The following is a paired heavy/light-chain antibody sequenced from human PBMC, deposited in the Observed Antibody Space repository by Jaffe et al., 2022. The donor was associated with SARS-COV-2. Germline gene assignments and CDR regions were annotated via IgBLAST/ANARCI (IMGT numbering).Light chain of an antibody. CDR2: RNN. CDR1: SSNIGSNF. Sequence: QSVLTQPPSASGAPGQRVTISCSGSSSNIGSNFVYWYQQLPGTAPKLLISRNNQRPSGVPDRFSGSKSGTSASLAISGLRSEDEADYYCAAWDDTLSANWVFGGGTKLTVL. V-gene: IGLV1-47*01. CDR3: AAWDDTLSANWV. J-gene: IGLJ3*02.
Heavy chain of an antibody. CDR3: SRGNGGSSVWYWYFDL. D-gene: IGHD2-15*01. Sequence: EVQLLESGGGLVQPGGSLRLSCAASGFTFSSYAMSWVRQAPGKGLEWVLGISGNGDDIYYGDSVKGRFTISRDNFKNMVYLQMNSLRAEDTAVYYCSRGNGGSSVWYWYFDLWGRGTLVSVSS. J-gene: IGHJ2*01. CDR1: GFTFSSYA. CDR2: ISGNGDDI. V-gene: IGHV3-23*01.